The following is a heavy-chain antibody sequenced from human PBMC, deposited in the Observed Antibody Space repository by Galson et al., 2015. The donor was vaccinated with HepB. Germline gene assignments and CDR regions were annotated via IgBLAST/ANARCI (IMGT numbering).Heavy chain of an antibody. CDR1: GFTFDDYG. J-gene: IGHJ4*02. CDR3: ARLSVGDYFDY. Sequence: SLRLSCAASGFTFDDYGMSWVRQAPGQGLEWVPVIYSGGSTYYADSVKGRFTISRDNSKNTLYLQMNSLRAEDTAVYYCARLSVGDYFDYWGQGTLVTVSS. D-gene: IGHD3-16*02. CDR2: IYSGGST. V-gene: IGHV3-66*01.